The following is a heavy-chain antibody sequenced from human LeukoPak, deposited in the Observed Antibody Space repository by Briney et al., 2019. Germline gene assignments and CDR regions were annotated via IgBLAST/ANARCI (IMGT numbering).Heavy chain of an antibody. CDR2: IYYSGST. CDR1: GGSISSSSYY. D-gene: IGHD6-19*01. CDR3: ARQQQWLVPRTLDY. V-gene: IGHV4-39*01. Sequence: SETLSLTCTVSGGSISSSSYYWGWIRQPPGKGLEWIGSIYYSGSTYYNPSLKSRVTISVDTSKNQFSLKLSSVTAADTAVYYYARQQQWLVPRTLDYWGQGTLVTVSS. J-gene: IGHJ4*02.